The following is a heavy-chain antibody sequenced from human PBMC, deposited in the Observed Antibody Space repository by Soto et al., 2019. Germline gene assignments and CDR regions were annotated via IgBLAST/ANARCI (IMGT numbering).Heavy chain of an antibody. Sequence: GGSLRLSCAASGFTFSSYWMSWFRQAPGKGLEWVANIKQDGSEKYYVDYVKGRFTISRDNAKNSLYLQMNSLRAEDTAVYYCALNWGKEAYAFDIWGQGTMVTVSS. CDR2: IKQDGSEK. J-gene: IGHJ3*02. D-gene: IGHD7-27*01. CDR1: GFTFSSYW. CDR3: ALNWGKEAYAFDI. V-gene: IGHV3-7*03.